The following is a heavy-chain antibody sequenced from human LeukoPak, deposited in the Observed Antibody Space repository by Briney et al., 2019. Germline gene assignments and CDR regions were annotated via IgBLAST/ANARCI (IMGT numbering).Heavy chain of an antibody. CDR1: GFTFTSFW. V-gene: IGHV3-7*04. CDR2: MKEDESEK. J-gene: IGHJ4*02. Sequence: GGSLRLSCAASGFTFTSFWMSWVRQAPGKGLEWVANMKEDESEKHYVDSVKGRFTISGDNAKNSLYLQVNSLRAEDTAVYYCARDLHMGYRDGYNWLGIFDYWGQGTLVTASS. CDR3: ARDLHMGYRDGYNWLGIFDY. D-gene: IGHD5-24*01.